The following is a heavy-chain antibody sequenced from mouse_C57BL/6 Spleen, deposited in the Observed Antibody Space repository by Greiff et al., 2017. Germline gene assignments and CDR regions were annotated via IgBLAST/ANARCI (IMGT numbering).Heavy chain of an antibody. Sequence: QVQLQQPGTELGKPGASVKLSCKASGYTFTSYWLHWVKQRPGQGLEWIGNINPSNGGTNYNEKFKSKATLTVDKSSSAAYMQRSSLTSEDSAVYYCAKDYDDGGYYYAMDYWGQGTSVTVSS. CDR3: AKDYDDGGYYYAMDY. CDR2: INPSNGGT. V-gene: IGHV1-53*01. D-gene: IGHD2-4*01. CDR1: GYTFTSYW. J-gene: IGHJ4*01.